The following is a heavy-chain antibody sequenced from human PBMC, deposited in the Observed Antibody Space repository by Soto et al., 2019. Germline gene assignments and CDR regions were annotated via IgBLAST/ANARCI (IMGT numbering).Heavy chain of an antibody. CDR3: ARNRNYYGSGSYPFDY. CDR2: IWYDGSNK. Sequence: GGSLRLSCAASGFNFSSYGMHWVRQAPGKGLEWVAVIWYDGSNKYYADSVKGRFTISRDNSKNTLYLQMNSLRAEDTAVYYCARNRNYYGSGSYPFDYWGQGTLVTVS. CDR1: GFNFSSYG. V-gene: IGHV3-33*01. D-gene: IGHD3-10*01. J-gene: IGHJ4*02.